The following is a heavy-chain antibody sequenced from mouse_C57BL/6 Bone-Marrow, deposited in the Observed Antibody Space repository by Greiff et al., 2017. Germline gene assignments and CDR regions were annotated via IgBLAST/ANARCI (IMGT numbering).Heavy chain of an antibody. V-gene: IGHV1-82*01. D-gene: IGHD2-4*01. CDR1: GYAFSSSW. Sequence: QVQLQQSGPELVKPGASVKISCKASGYAFSSSWMNWVKQRPGKGLEWIGRIYPGDGDTNYNGKFKGKATLTADKSSTTAYMQLSSLTSEDSAVYFCARKNYDYDGYYFDYWGQGTTLTVAS. J-gene: IGHJ2*01. CDR2: IYPGDGDT. CDR3: ARKNYDYDGYYFDY.